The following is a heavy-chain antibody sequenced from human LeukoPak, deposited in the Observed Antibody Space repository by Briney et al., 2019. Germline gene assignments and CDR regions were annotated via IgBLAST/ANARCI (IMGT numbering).Heavy chain of an antibody. CDR2: ISGSGGST. V-gene: IGHV3-23*01. J-gene: IGHJ4*02. CDR1: GFTFSSYG. CDR3: AKGWGRYYYDSSGYYYPTHFDY. Sequence: GGSLRLSCAASGFTFSSYGMSWARQARGKGLEWVSAISGSGGSTYYADSVKGRFTISRDNSMNTLYLQMNSLRAEDTAVYYCAKGWGRYYYDSSGYYYPTHFDYWGQGTLVTVSS. D-gene: IGHD3-22*01.